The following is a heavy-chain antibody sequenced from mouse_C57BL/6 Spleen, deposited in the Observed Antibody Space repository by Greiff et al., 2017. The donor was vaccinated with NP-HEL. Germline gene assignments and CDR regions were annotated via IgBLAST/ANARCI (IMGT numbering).Heavy chain of an antibody. Sequence: EVMLVESGGGLVQPGGSLKLSCAASGFTFSDYYMYWVRQTPEKRLEWVAYISNGGGSTYYPDTVKGRFTISRDNAKNTLYLQMSRLKSEDTAMYYCARHGDPNYWGQGTLVTVSA. CDR1: GFTFSDYY. V-gene: IGHV5-12*01. J-gene: IGHJ3*01. CDR2: ISNGGGST. D-gene: IGHD3-3*01. CDR3: ARHGDPNY.